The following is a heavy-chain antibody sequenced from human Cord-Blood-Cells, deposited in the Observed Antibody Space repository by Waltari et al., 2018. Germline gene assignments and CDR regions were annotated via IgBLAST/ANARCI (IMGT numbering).Heavy chain of an antibody. V-gene: IGHV3-7*01. Sequence: EVQLVESGGGLVQPGGSLRLSFAASAFTFSSYWMRWVRQAPGKGLEWVANIKQDGSEKYYVDSVKGRFTISRDNAKNSLYLQMNSLRAEDTAVYYCARYNQKDAVDIWGQGTMVTVSS. CDR3: ARYNQKDAVDI. CDR1: AFTFSSYW. J-gene: IGHJ3*02. D-gene: IGHD1-1*01. CDR2: IKQDGSEK.